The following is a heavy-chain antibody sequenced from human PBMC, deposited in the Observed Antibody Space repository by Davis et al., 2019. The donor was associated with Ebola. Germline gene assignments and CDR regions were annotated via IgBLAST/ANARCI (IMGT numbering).Heavy chain of an antibody. CDR2: ISGSGGST. CDR3: ARGGGYSNYDAFYYGMDV. Sequence: GESLKISCTDSVITFSSYAMTWVRQAPGKGLEWVSAISGSGGSTYYADSVKGRLTISRENAKNSLYLQMNSLRAGDTAVYYCARGGGYSNYDAFYYGMDVWGKGTTVTVSS. D-gene: IGHD4-11*01. CDR1: VITFSSYA. V-gene: IGHV3-23*01. J-gene: IGHJ6*04.